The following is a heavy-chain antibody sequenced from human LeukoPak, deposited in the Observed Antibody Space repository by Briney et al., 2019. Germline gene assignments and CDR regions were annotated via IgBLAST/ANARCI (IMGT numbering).Heavy chain of an antibody. CDR3: ARHKTTYYYDSSGSRQRSDAFDI. D-gene: IGHD3-22*01. CDR2: INHSGST. V-gene: IGHV4-34*01. CDR1: GGSFSGYY. Sequence: PSETLSLTCAVYGGSFSGYYWSWIRQPPGKGLEWIGEINHSGSTNYNPSLKSRVTISVDTSKNQFSLKLSSVTAADTAVYYCARHKTTYYYDSSGSRQRSDAFDIWGQGTMVTVSS. J-gene: IGHJ3*02.